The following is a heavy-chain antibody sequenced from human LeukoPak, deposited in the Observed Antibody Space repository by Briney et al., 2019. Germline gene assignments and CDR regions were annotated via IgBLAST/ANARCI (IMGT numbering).Heavy chain of an antibody. V-gene: IGHV1-46*01. J-gene: IGHJ6*03. Sequence: ASVKVSCKASGYTFTGYYMHWVRQAPGQGLEWMGIINPSGGSTSYAQKFQGRVTMTTDTSTSTAYMELRSLRSDDTAVYYCARVDSGYSSSWYNFRCYYYYMDVWGKGTTVTVSS. CDR2: INPSGGST. D-gene: IGHD6-13*01. CDR3: ARVDSGYSSSWYNFRCYYYYMDV. CDR1: GYTFTGYY.